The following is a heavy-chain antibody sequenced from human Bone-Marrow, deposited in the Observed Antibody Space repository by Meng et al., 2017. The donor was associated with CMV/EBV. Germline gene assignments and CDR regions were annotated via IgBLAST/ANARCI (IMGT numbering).Heavy chain of an antibody. J-gene: IGHJ6*02. CDR1: GYTFTSYD. CDR3: ARRPSKYCSSTSCDQEVYYYYYYGMDV. D-gene: IGHD2-2*01. CDR2: MNPNSGNT. Sequence: ASVKVSCKASGYTFTSYDINWVRQATGQGLEWMGWMNPNSGNTGYAQKFQGRVTMTRNTSISTAYMELSSLRSEDTAVYYFARRPSKYCSSTSCDQEVYYYYYYGMDVWGQGTTVTVSS. V-gene: IGHV1-8*01.